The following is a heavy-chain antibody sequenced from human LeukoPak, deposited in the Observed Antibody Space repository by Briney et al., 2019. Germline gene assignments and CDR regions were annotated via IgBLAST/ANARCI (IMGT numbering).Heavy chain of an antibody. CDR3: AKARRGYSYGKGLDY. CDR2: ISYDGSNK. J-gene: IGHJ4*02. V-gene: IGHV3-30*18. Sequence: PGGSLRLSCAASGFTFNSYGMHWVRQAPGKGLEWVAVISYDGSNKYYADSVKGRFTISRDNSKNTLYLQMNSLRAEDTAVYYCAKARRGYSYGKGLDYWGQGTLVTVSS. D-gene: IGHD5-18*01. CDR1: GFTFNSYG.